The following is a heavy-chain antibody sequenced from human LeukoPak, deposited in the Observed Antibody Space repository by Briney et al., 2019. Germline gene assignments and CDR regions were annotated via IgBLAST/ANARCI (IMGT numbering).Heavy chain of an antibody. CDR2: IAHNGNT. Sequence: PSETLSLTCTVSGGSISTVGYYWNWIRHHPGEGLEWIGYIAHNGNTYYNPSLKSRLTISLDTSKSQFSLRLSSMTAADTAVYYCVVSPNQDFFDYWGQGPLVTVSS. CDR3: VVSPNQDFFDY. CDR1: GGSISTVGYY. J-gene: IGHJ4*02. V-gene: IGHV4-30-4*08.